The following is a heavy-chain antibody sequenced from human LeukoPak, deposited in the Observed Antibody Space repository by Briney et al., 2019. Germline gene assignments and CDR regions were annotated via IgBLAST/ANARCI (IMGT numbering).Heavy chain of an antibody. CDR1: GFTFSSYW. J-gene: IGHJ4*02. CDR2: IRDDGGER. V-gene: IGHV3-7*04. Sequence: QPGRSLTLSCEASGFTFSSYWMSWVRQAPGKGLEWVANIRDDGGERHYVDFVKGRFTISRDNAKNLLYLQMNSLRAEDTAVYYCARDRGGKDFWGQGTLVTVSS. CDR3: ARDRGGKDF. D-gene: IGHD3-16*01.